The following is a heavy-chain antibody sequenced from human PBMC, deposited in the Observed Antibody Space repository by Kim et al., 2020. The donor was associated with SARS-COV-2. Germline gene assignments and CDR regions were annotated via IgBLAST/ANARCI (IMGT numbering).Heavy chain of an antibody. CDR1: GGSVSSGPYL. Sequence: SETLSLTCTVSGGSVSSGPYLWSWIRQPPGMGLEWIGSIFFTGNTNYNPSLKSRGTISVDTSNNQFSLEVDSVTAADTAVYFCERLVGWHTSHFDFWGQGSLVTVSS. CDR3: ERLVGWHTSHFDF. D-gene: IGHD6-19*01. CDR2: IFFTGNT. J-gene: IGHJ4*02. V-gene: IGHV4-61*01.